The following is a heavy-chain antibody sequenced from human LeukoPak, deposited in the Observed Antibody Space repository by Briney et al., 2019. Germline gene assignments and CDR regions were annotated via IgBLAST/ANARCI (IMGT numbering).Heavy chain of an antibody. CDR2: TRSKIYGGAP. CDR1: GFTFRDYG. V-gene: IGHV3-49*04. J-gene: IGHJ4*02. Sequence: PGGSLRLSCLTSGFTFRDYGLGWVRQAPGMGLEWVSFTRSKIYGGAPEYAASVGGRFSVSRDDSESIAYLQMNNLESEDTAVYYCARGQTVSGAKYYFDFWSPGTLVAVSS. D-gene: IGHD2/OR15-2a*01. CDR3: ARGQTVSGAKYYFDF.